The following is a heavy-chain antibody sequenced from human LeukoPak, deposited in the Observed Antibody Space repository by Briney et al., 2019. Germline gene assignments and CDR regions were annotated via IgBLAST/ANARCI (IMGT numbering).Heavy chain of an antibody. J-gene: IGHJ4*02. CDR1: GFTVSSNY. Sequence: GGSLRLSCAASGFTVSSNYMNWVRQAPGKGLEWVSYISSKSSTVYYADSVKGRFTISIDNANKSLYLQMNSLRAEDTAVYYCARVRDIYEDYWGQGTLVTVSS. CDR2: ISSKSSTV. V-gene: IGHV3-48*04. D-gene: IGHD2-21*01. CDR3: ARVRDIYEDY.